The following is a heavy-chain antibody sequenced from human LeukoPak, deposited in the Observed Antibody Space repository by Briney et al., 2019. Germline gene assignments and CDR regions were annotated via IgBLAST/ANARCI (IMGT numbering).Heavy chain of an antibody. Sequence: SETLSLTCTVSGGSISSYYWSWIRQPAGKGLEWIGRIYTSGSTNYNPSLKSRVTMSVDTSKNQFSLKLSSVTAADTAVYYCARGRDSSGWYGVATYFDYWGQGTLVTVSS. D-gene: IGHD6-19*01. CDR1: GGSISSYY. CDR3: ARGRDSSGWYGVATYFDY. CDR2: IYTSGST. J-gene: IGHJ4*02. V-gene: IGHV4-4*07.